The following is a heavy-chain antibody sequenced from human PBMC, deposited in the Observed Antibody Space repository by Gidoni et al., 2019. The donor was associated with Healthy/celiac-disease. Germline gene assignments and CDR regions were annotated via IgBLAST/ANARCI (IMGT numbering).Heavy chain of an antibody. D-gene: IGHD3-3*01. V-gene: IGHV4-61*02. Sequence: QVQLQESGPGLVKPAQTLSLTCTVSGGSISSGSYYWRWIRQPAGKGLEWIGRIYTSGSTHYNPSLKSRVTMSVDTSKHQFSLKLSSVTAADTAVYYCARDLDGVHNYWGQGTLVTVSS. J-gene: IGHJ4*02. CDR2: IYTSGST. CDR1: GGSISSGSYY. CDR3: ARDLDGVHNY.